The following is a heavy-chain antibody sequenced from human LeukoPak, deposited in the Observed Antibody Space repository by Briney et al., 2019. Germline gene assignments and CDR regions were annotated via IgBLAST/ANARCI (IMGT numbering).Heavy chain of an antibody. Sequence: ASVKVSCKAPGYTFSSYRISSVRQAPGQGLEWMGWINVYNGDTKYAQNVQGRVSMTTDTSTSTAYMDLRSLRSDGTAVYYCARTHGSVHLDYWGQGTLVTVSS. V-gene: IGHV1-18*01. CDR2: INVYNGDT. J-gene: IGHJ4*02. CDR1: GYTFSSYR. CDR3: ARTHGSVHLDY.